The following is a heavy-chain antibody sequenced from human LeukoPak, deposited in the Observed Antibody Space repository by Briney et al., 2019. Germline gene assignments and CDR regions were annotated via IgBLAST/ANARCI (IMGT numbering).Heavy chain of an antibody. Sequence: GASVKLSCKASGSTFTSYGISWVRQAPGQGLEWMGWISAYNGNTNYAQKLQGRVTMTTDTSTSTAYMELGSLRSDDTAVYYCARDAEVSMCDLGAFDIWGQGTMVTVSS. CDR1: GSTFTSYG. CDR3: ARDAEVSMCDLGAFDI. D-gene: IGHD2/OR15-2a*01. V-gene: IGHV1-18*01. CDR2: ISAYNGNT. J-gene: IGHJ3*02.